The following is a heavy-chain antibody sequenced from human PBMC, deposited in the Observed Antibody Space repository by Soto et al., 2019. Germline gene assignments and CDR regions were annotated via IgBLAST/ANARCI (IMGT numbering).Heavy chain of an antibody. CDR1: GGSISSGGYS. J-gene: IGHJ4*02. V-gene: IGHV4-30-2*01. Sequence: PSETLSLTCAVSGGSISSGGYSWSWIRQPPGKGLEWIGYIYHSGSTYYNPSLKSRVTISVDRSKNQFSLKLSSVTAADTAVYYCARSLIMITSGNYFDYWGQGTLVTVSS. CDR3: ARSLIMITSGNYFDY. CDR2: IYHSGST. D-gene: IGHD3-16*01.